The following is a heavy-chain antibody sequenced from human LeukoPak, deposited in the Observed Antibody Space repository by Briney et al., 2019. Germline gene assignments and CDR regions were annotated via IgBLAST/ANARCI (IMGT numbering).Heavy chain of an antibody. D-gene: IGHD4-17*01. J-gene: IGHJ4*02. CDR3: ARERGRYGDYVGY. Sequence: ASVKVSCKTSGYTFTSYGISWVRQAPGQGLEWMGWISAYNGNTSYAQKFQGRVTMTRDMSTSTVYMELSSLRSEDTAVYYCARERGRYGDYVGYWGQGTLVTVSS. CDR1: GYTFTSYG. CDR2: ISAYNGNT. V-gene: IGHV1-18*01.